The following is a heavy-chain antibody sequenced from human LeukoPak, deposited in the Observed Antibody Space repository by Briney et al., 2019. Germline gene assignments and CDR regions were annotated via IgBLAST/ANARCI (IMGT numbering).Heavy chain of an antibody. J-gene: IGHJ4*02. CDR1: GFTVSDNY. D-gene: IGHD6-6*01. V-gene: IGHV3-66*01. CDR3: VKDLTIAARPSDFEN. CDR2: IYSSGFT. Sequence: GGSLRLSRAASGFTVSDNYMNWVRQAPGKGLEWVAIIYSSGFTYYADSVKGRFTMSRDHSENMLYLQMNSLRAEDTAVYYCVKDLTIAARPSDFENWGQGTLVTVSS.